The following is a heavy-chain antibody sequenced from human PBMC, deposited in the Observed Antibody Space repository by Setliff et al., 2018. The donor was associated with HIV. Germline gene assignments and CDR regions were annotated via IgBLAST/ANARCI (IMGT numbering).Heavy chain of an antibody. V-gene: IGHV4-39*01. J-gene: IGHJ6*02. CDR3: ARRGDFFYYAMDV. CDR2: IYYSGST. Sequence: SETLSLTCTVSGGSISGSNYYWGWIRQPPGKGLEWVGSIYYSGSTYYSPSLKSRVTISVDTSKNQLSLTLTSVTAADTAVYYCARRGDFFYYAMDVWGQGTTVTVSS. CDR1: GGSISGSNYY.